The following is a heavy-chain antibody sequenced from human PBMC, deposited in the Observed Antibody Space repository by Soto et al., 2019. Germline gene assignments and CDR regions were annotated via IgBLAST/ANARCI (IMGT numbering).Heavy chain of an antibody. J-gene: IGHJ5*02. CDR1: GFTFSSSA. CDR3: AKCSVGTVRTSGLCNWFDP. V-gene: IGHV3-23*01. CDR2: IRVGGGST. D-gene: IGHD2-2*01. Sequence: EVRLLESGGGLAQPGGSRRLSCAASGFTFSSSAMNWVRQAPGKGLGWVSSIRVGGGSTLYADSGRGRLTVSRDIYWNTLYLQVNSLRAEDTAIEYCAKCSVGTVRTSGLCNWFDPWGQGTLVTVSS.